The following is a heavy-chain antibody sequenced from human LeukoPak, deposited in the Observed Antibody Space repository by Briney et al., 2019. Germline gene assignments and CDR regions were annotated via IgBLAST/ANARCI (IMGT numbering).Heavy chain of an antibody. D-gene: IGHD6-19*01. V-gene: IGHV4-39*01. J-gene: IGHJ6*03. CDR2: IYYSGST. CDR1: GVSISSSSYY. CDR3: ARKRGIAVAGSYYYYMDV. Sequence: SETLSLTCTVSGVSISSSSYYWGWIRQPPGKGLEWIGSIYYSGSTYYNPSLKSRVTISVDTSKNQFSLKLSSVAAADTAVYYCARKRGIAVAGSYYYYMDVWGKGTTVTVSS.